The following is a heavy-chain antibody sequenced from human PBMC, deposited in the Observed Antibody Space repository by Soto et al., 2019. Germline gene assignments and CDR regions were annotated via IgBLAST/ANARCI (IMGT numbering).Heavy chain of an antibody. CDR1: GFTLSSYA. J-gene: IGHJ6*02. CDR2: ISGSGNRT. D-gene: IGHD1-26*01. V-gene: IGHV3-23*01. Sequence: EVHLLESGGGLVQPGGSLRLSCAASGFTLSSYAMSWVRQAPGKGLEWVSAISGSGNRTFHADSVKGRFTISRDKSKNALYLQMNSLRVEDTAVYYCAKEVTSGSYSHYYYGLDVWGQGTTVTVSS. CDR3: AKEVTSGSYSHYYYGLDV.